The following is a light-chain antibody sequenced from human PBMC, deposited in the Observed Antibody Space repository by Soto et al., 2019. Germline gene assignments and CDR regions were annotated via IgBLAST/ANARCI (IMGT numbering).Light chain of an antibody. Sequence: DVQMTQSPSSLSAFVGDRVTITCRASQGIAPYLAWFQQKPGKVPKLLIYATSPLQSGVPSRFRGGGSGTDFTLTINSLQPEDVGTYYCQKYNSAPLTFGGGTKVEIK. V-gene: IGKV1-27*01. J-gene: IGKJ4*01. CDR2: ATS. CDR3: QKYNSAPLT. CDR1: QGIAPY.